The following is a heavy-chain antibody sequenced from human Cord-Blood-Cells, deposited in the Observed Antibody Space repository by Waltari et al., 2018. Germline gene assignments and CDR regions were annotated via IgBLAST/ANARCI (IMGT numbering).Heavy chain of an antibody. Sequence: QLQLQESGPGLVKPSETLSLTCTVSGGSISSSSYYWGWIRQPPGKGLEWMGSIYYSGSTYYNPSLKSRVTISVDTSKNQFSLKLSSVTAADTAVYYCARQGRAAAEYFDYWGQGTLVTVSS. V-gene: IGHV4-39*01. CDR3: ARQGRAAAEYFDY. J-gene: IGHJ4*02. D-gene: IGHD6-13*01. CDR1: GGSISSSSYY. CDR2: IYYSGST.